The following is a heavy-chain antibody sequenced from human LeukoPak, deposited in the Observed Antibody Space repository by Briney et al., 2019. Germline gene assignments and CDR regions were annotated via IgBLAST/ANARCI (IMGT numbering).Heavy chain of an antibody. CDR2: INQDGSEK. CDR1: GFTFSNYW. Sequence: PGGSLRLSCAASGFTFSNYWMSWVRQAPGKGLEWVAHINQDGSEKYYVDSVKGRFTISRDNAKNSLYMQVNGVRDEDTDVYYCAREEMASFDFWGEGPLLPVSS. CDR3: AREEMASFDF. D-gene: IGHD5-24*01. J-gene: IGHJ4*02. V-gene: IGHV3-7*04.